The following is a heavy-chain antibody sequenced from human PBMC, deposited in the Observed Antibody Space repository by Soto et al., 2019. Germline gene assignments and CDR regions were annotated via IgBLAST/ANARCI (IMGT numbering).Heavy chain of an antibody. D-gene: IGHD3-3*01. CDR1: GFNFSNAW. J-gene: IGHJ4*02. CDR2: IKSKTDGGTT. V-gene: IGHV3-15*07. Sequence: PGGSMRLSSAASGFNFSNAWVNWIRKDTGKGLEWVGRIKSKTDGGTTDYAAPVKGRFTISRDDSKNTLYLQMNSLKTEDTAVYYCITDHDDFWSGPDIYFDYWGQGTLVTVSS. CDR3: ITDHDDFWSGPDIYFDY.